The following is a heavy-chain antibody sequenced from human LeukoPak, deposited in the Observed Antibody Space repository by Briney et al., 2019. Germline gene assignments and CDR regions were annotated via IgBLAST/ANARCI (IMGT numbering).Heavy chain of an antibody. J-gene: IGHJ4*02. Sequence: SETLSLTCAVSGYSISSGYYWGWIRQPPGKGLEWIGSIYHSGSTYYNPSLKSRVTISVDTSKNQFSLKLSSVTAADTAVYYCARRSGLQLWLDWGQGTLVTVSS. CDR2: IYHSGST. D-gene: IGHD5-18*01. CDR1: GYSISSGYY. V-gene: IGHV4-38-2*01. CDR3: ARRSGLQLWLD.